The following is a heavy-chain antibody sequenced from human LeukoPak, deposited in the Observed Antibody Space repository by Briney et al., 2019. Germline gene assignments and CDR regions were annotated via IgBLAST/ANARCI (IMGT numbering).Heavy chain of an antibody. D-gene: IGHD2-21*02. V-gene: IGHV3-21*01. CDR3: ARAKGDPRRFDP. J-gene: IGHJ5*02. Sequence: GGSLRLSCAASGFTFSSYSINWVRQAPGKGLEWVSSISSTSSYIYYADSVKGRFTISRDNTKNSLYLQMNSLRAEDTAVYYCARAKGDPRRFDPWGQGTLVTVSS. CDR1: GFTFSSYS. CDR2: ISSTSSYI.